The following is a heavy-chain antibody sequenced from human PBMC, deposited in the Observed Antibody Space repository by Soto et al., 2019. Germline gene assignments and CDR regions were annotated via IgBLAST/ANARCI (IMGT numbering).Heavy chain of an antibody. D-gene: IGHD3-9*01. V-gene: IGHV4-34*01. CDR3: ARGMRNDILTGYYRYYYYYGMDV. CDR2: INHSGST. Sequence: QVQLQQWGAGLLKPSETLSLTCAVYGGSFSGYYWSWIRQPPGKGLEWIGEINHSGSTNYNPSLKSRVTISVDPSKNQFSLKLSSVTAADTAVYYCARGMRNDILTGYYRYYYYYGMDVWGQGTTVTVSS. CDR1: GGSFSGYY. J-gene: IGHJ6*02.